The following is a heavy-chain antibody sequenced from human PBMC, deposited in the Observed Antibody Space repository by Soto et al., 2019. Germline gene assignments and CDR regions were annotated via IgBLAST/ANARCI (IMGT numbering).Heavy chain of an antibody. J-gene: IGHJ3*02. D-gene: IGHD3-16*02. CDR1: VFPFFSYS. V-gene: IGHV3-64D*06. CDR3: VKDAGYTINCYNCDFDI. Sequence: WLSXRLSCSSSVFPFFSYSIHWFRQCPGKGLEYVSAVTSNGGSVYYADSVKGRFSISRDNFQNTLHLHMSSLKAEDTAVYYCVKDAGYTINCYNCDFDIWGQGTMVTV. CDR2: VTSNGGSV.